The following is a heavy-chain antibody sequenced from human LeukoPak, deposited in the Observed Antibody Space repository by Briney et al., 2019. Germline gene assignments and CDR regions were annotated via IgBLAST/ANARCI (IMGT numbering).Heavy chain of an antibody. Sequence: SETLSLTCTVSGYSISSDYYWAWIRQPPGKGLEWIGSIYYSGSTYYNPSLKSRVAISVDTSKNQFSLKLSSVTAADTAVYYCARPKPLGADAFDIWGQGTMVTVSS. J-gene: IGHJ3*02. CDR2: IYYSGST. CDR1: GYSISSDYY. V-gene: IGHV4-38-2*02. CDR3: ARPKPLGADAFDI.